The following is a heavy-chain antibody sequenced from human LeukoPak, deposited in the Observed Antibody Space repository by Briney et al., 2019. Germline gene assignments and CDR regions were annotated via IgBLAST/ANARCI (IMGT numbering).Heavy chain of an antibody. CDR1: GFTVSSNY. CDR2: IYSGGST. Sequence: GGSLRLSCAASGFTVSSNYMSWVRQAPGKGLEWVSVIYSGGSTYYADSVKGRFTISRDNARNTLYLQMSSLRPEDTAVYYCTRATVTFDYWGQGTLVTVSS. V-gene: IGHV3-53*01. D-gene: IGHD4-17*01. J-gene: IGHJ4*02. CDR3: TRATVTFDY.